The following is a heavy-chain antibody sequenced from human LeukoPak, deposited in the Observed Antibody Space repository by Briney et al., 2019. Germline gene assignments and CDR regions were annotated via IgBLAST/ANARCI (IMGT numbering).Heavy chain of an antibody. Sequence: GGSLRLSCAASGFTFSSYAMTWVRQAPGKGLEWVSAVSGSGGTTDYADSVKGRFTISRDNSKNTLYLQMNSLRAEDTAVYYCARARTTRGFDYWGQGTLVTVSS. CDR3: ARARTTRGFDY. V-gene: IGHV3-23*01. CDR1: GFTFSSYA. J-gene: IGHJ4*02. CDR2: VSGSGGTT. D-gene: IGHD4-17*01.